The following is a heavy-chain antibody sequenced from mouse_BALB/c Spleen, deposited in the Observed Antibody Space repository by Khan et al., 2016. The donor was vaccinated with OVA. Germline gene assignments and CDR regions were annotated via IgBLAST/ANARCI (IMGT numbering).Heavy chain of an antibody. CDR1: GYSITSNYA. CDR2: ISYSGRT. Sequence: EVQLQESGPGLVKPSQSLSLTCTVTGYSITSNYAWNWIRQFPGNKLEWMGYISYSGRTSYSTSLKSRISITRDTSKNQFFLQLNSVTTDDTATYYCARGNYYGYAMDYWGQGTSVTVSS. D-gene: IGHD1-1*01. J-gene: IGHJ4*01. CDR3: ARGNYYGYAMDY. V-gene: IGHV3-2*02.